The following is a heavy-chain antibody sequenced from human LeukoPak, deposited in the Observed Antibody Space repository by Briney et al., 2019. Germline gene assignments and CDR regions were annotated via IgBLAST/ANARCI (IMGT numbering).Heavy chain of an antibody. J-gene: IGHJ4*02. CDR3: TRDPLAASAPGYFDS. CDR1: GGTFNNYA. D-gene: IGHD6-13*01. Sequence: SVKVSCKASGGTFNNYAVAWVRQAPGQGLEWMGQIIPIFGTASYAPKFQGRVAITADELSTTAYMELSSLISEDTAVYYCTRDPLAASAPGYFDSWGQGSLVTVSS. V-gene: IGHV1-69*13. CDR2: IIPIFGTA.